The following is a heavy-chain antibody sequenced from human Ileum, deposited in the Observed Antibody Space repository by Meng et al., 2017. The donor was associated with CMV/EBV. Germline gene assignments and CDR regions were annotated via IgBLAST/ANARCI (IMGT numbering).Heavy chain of an antibody. CDR3: ARVTAARRPYYFDY. V-gene: IGHV4-34*01. J-gene: IGHJ4*02. CDR2: INHSGST. D-gene: IGHD6-6*01. Sequence: SETLSLTCAVYGGSFSGYYWSWIRQPPGKALEWIGEINHSGSTNYNPSLKSRVTISVDTSKNQFSLKLSSVTAADTAVYYCARVTAARRPYYFDYWGQGTLVTVSS. CDR1: GGSFSGYY.